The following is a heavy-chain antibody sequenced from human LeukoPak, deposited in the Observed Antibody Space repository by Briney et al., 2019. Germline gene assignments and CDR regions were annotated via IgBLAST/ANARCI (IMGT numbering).Heavy chain of an antibody. CDR1: GFTFSSYS. V-gene: IGHV3-21*04. J-gene: IGHJ2*01. CDR3: AKADRRHYDFWSGAMAGWYFDL. CDR2: ISSSSSYI. D-gene: IGHD3-3*01. Sequence: GGSLRLSCAASGFTFSSYSMNWVRQAPGKGLEWVSSISSSSSYIYYADSLKGRFTISRDNAKNSLYLQMNSLRAEDMALYYCAKADRRHYDFWSGAMAGWYFDLWGRGTLVTVSS.